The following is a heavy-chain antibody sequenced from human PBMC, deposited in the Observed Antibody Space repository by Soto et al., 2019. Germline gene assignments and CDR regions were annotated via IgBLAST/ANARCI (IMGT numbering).Heavy chain of an antibody. V-gene: IGHV1-69*13. CDR2: IYPIFNSE. J-gene: IGHJ4*02. CDR1: GGGFSNFV. Sequence: ASVKVSCKTSGGGFSNFVISWVRQAPGQGLEWIGGIYPIFNSERDAQNFEGRVSISADDSTDTAYMELTGLRPDDTAVYFCARAKGDTLTGYFFFHFCGQGTLVTVSS. D-gene: IGHD3-9*01. CDR3: ARAKGDTLTGYFFFHF.